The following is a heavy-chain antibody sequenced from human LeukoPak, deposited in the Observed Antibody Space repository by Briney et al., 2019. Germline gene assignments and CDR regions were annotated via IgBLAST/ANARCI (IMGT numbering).Heavy chain of an antibody. D-gene: IGHD3-22*01. CDR1: GGSISSYY. V-gene: IGHV4-59*01. Sequence: PSETLSLTCTVSGGSISSYYWSWIRQSPGKGLEWIGFTSDSGSTNYNPSLKSRVTISVDTSKNQFSLKLNSVTAADTAVYYCGRGGYYLAYWGQGTLVTVSS. J-gene: IGHJ4*02. CDR2: TSDSGST. CDR3: GRGGYYLAY.